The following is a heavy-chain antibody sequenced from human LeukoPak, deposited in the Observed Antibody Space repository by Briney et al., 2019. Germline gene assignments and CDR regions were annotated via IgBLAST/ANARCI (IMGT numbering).Heavy chain of an antibody. V-gene: IGHV1-8*03. CDR1: GYTFTSYD. D-gene: IGHD1-26*01. J-gene: IGHJ3*02. Sequence: GASVKVSCKASGYTFTSYDINWVRQATGQGLGWMGWMNPNSGNTGYAQKFQGRVTITRNTSISTAYMELSSLRSEDTAVYYCARLSLLLPDAFDIWGQGTMVTVSS. CDR3: ARLSLLLPDAFDI. CDR2: MNPNSGNT.